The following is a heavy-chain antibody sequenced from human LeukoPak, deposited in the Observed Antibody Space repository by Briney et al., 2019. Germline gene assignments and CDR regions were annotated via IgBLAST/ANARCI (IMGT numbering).Heavy chain of an antibody. D-gene: IGHD5-18*01. CDR3: AKFGYTFDY. Sequence: GGSLRLSCAASGFTFSNYYMSWVRQAPGKGLEWVANINQDGSEKNYVDSVKGRFTISRDNAKNSLYLQMNSLRAEDTAVYYCAKFGYTFDYWGQGTLVTVSS. CDR2: INQDGSEK. V-gene: IGHV3-7*01. CDR1: GFTFSNYY. J-gene: IGHJ4*02.